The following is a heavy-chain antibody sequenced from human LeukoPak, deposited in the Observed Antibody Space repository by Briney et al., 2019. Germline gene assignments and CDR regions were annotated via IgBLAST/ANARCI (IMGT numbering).Heavy chain of an antibody. CDR1: GGSISTYH. Sequence: SETLSLTCTVSGGSISTYHWSWIRQPPGKGLEWIGYIFYSGSTNYNPSLKSRVTISVDKSKNQFSLKLRSVTAADTAVYYCARPLSLGYCSGGSCYGRGAWFDRWGQGTLVTVSS. V-gene: IGHV4-59*12. CDR2: IFYSGST. J-gene: IGHJ5*02. D-gene: IGHD2-15*01. CDR3: ARPLSLGYCSGGSCYGRGAWFDR.